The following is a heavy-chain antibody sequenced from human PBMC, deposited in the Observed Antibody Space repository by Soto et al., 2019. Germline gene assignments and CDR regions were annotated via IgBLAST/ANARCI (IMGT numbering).Heavy chain of an antibody. CDR3: ARHLAAVDS. V-gene: IGHV1-46*03. D-gene: IGHD6-25*01. J-gene: IGHJ4*02. CDR1: GYTFTSYY. Sequence: QVQLVQSGAEVKKPGASVRVSCKASGYTFTSYYIHWVRQAPGQGLEWMAIVNPTGGSTNYAQKFQGRVTVTFDTATSTVFMELKSLRYEDTAVYYCARHLAAVDSWGQGTLVTVSS. CDR2: VNPTGGST.